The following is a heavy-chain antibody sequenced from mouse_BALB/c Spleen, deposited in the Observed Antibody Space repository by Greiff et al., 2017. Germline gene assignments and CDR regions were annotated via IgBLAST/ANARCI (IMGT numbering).Heavy chain of an antibody. Sequence: DVQLQESGPGLVKPSQSLSLTCTVTGYSITSDYAWNWIRQFPGNKLEWMGYISYSGSTSYNPSLKSRISITRDTSKNQFFLQLNSVTTEDTATYYCAREDYYGYGAYWGQGTLVTVSA. CDR2: ISYSGST. CDR1: GYSITSDYA. CDR3: AREDYYGYGAY. D-gene: IGHD1-2*01. V-gene: IGHV3-2*02. J-gene: IGHJ3*01.